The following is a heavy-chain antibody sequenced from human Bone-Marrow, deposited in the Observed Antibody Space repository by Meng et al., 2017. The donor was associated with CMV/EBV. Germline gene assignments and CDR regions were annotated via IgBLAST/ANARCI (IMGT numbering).Heavy chain of an antibody. V-gene: IGHV1-2*02. J-gene: IGHJ6*02. D-gene: IGHD6-6*01. CDR1: GYTFTGYY. CDR3: ARDQGSSSATYGMDV. CDR2: INPNSGGT. Sequence: ASVKVSCKASGYTFTGYYMHWVRQAPGQGPEWMGWINPNSGGTNYAQKFQGRVTMTRDTSISTAYMELSRLRSDDTAVYYWARDQGSSSATYGMDVWGQGTTVTVSS.